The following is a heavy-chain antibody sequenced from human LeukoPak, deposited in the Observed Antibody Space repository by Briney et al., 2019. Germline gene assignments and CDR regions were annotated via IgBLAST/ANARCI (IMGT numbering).Heavy chain of an antibody. CDR1: GFTFSPYW. V-gene: IGHV3-7*01. CDR3: ARGSPDYYGSGTYYPYYYGLDV. D-gene: IGHD3-10*01. Sequence: GRSLRLSCVASGFTFSPYWMTWVRQAPGKGLEWVANIKEDGSESYYVDSLKGRFTISRDNDKNSLFLQMNNLRAEDTAVYYCARGSPDYYGSGTYYPYYYGLDVWGQGTTVTVS. CDR2: IKEDGSES. J-gene: IGHJ6*02.